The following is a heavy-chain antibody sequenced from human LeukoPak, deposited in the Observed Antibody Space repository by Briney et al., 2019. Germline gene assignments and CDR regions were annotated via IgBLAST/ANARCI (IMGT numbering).Heavy chain of an antibody. V-gene: IGHV1-69*04. J-gene: IGHJ4*02. D-gene: IGHD1-26*01. CDR2: IIPILGIA. Sequence: SVKVSCKASGGTFSSYAISWVRQAPGQGLEWMGRIIPILGIANYAQKFQGRVTITADKSTSTAYMELSSLRSEDTAVYYCARDPYGGYPIDYWGQGTLVTVSS. CDR3: ARDPYGGYPIDY. CDR1: GGTFSSYA.